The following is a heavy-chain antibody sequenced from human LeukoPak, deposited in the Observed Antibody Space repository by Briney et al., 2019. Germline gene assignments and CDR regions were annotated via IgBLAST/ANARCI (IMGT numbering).Heavy chain of an antibody. CDR3: ARDYNWNFDY. J-gene: IGHJ4*02. Sequence: PSETLSLTCSVSGGSISSYYWSWIRQPPGKGLEWIGYIYYGGSTNSNPSLKSRFTISADTSKNLFSLKLSSVTAADTAVYYCARDYNWNFDYWGQGTLVTVSS. CDR2: IYYGGST. CDR1: GGSISSYY. V-gene: IGHV4-59*01. D-gene: IGHD1-20*01.